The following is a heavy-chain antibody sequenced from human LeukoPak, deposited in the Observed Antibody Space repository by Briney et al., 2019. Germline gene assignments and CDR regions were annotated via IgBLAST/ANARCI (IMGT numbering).Heavy chain of an antibody. V-gene: IGHV3-64D*06. D-gene: IGHD3-10*01. CDR1: GFTFSSYV. J-gene: IGHJ3*02. CDR2: ISGNGEST. CDR3: GRFGDAFDI. Sequence: PGGSLRLSCSASGFTFSSYVLHWVRQAPGKGLEDVSAISGNGESTYYVDSVEGRFTISRDNTKNTLYLQMSSLRPEDTAIYYCGRFGDAFDIWGQGTMVTVSP.